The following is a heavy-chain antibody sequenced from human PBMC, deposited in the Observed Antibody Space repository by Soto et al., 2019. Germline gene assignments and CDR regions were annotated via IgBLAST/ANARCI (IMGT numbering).Heavy chain of an antibody. D-gene: IGHD3-22*01. J-gene: IGHJ4*02. V-gene: IGHV5-51*01. CDR1: GYSFTSYW. Sequence: PGESLKISCKGSGYSFTSYWIGWVRQMPGKGLEWMGIIYPGDSDTRYSPSFQGQVTISADKSISTAYLQWSSLKASDTAMYYCASSPHIRYYDSSGPFDYWGQGTLVTVSS. CDR3: ASSPHIRYYDSSGPFDY. CDR2: IYPGDSDT.